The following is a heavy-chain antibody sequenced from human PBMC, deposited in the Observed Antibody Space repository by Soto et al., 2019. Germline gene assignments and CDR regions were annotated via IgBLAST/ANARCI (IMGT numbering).Heavy chain of an antibody. CDR1: GGPFTSYS. V-gene: IGHV1-69*02. D-gene: IGHD2-21*01. Sequence: QVQLVQSGAELKKPGSSVKVSCEASGGPFTSYSFTWVRQAPGQGLEWMGRIIPIQGKANYALKFQDRVTITADRSTRTVYMELTSLRPEDTAVYFCAKSLLFVDHGYMDVWGKGTTVTVSS. CDR3: AKSLLFVDHGYMDV. CDR2: IIPIQGKA. J-gene: IGHJ6*03.